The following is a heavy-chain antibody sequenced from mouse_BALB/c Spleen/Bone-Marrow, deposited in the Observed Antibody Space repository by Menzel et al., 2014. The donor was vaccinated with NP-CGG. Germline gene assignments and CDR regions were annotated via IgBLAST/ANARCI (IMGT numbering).Heavy chain of an antibody. Sequence: EVQLVESGGGLVQPGASLRLSCATSGFTFSDFYMEWVRQPPGKRLEWIAASRNKAKHYTTEYSASAKGRFIVSRDTSQSILYLQMNALRAEDTAIYYCARDVGYGNYFVYWGQGTLVTVSA. V-gene: IGHV7-1*02. CDR2: SRNKAKHYTT. D-gene: IGHD2-10*02. CDR1: GFTFSDFY. CDR3: ARDVGYGNYFVY. J-gene: IGHJ3*01.